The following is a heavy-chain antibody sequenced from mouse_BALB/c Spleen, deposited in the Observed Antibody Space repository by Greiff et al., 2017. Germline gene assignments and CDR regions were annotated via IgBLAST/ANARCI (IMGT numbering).Heavy chain of an antibody. CDR1: GFTFSSYT. D-gene: IGHD2-4*01. J-gene: IGHJ4*01. Sequence: EVKLVESGGGLVQPGGSLKLSCAASGFTFSSYTMSWVRQTPEKRLEWVAYISNGGGSTYYPDTVKGRFTISRDNAKNTLYLQMSSLKSEDTAMYYCARHRGSTMNTTAMDYWGQGTSVTVSS. CDR2: ISNGGGST. V-gene: IGHV5-12-2*01. CDR3: ARHRGSTMNTTAMDY.